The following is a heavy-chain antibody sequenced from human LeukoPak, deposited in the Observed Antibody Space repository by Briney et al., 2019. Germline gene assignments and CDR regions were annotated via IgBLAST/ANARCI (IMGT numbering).Heavy chain of an antibody. CDR2: IYYSGST. V-gene: IGHV4-39*07. CDR1: GASISTIISY. D-gene: IGHD3-10*01. CDR3: ARDYYGSGSTNWFDP. Sequence: SETLSLTCTVSGASISTIISYWGWIRQTPGKGLEWIGSIYYSGSTNYNPSLKSRVTISVDTSKNQFSLKLSSVTAADTAVYYCARDYYGSGSTNWFDPWGQGTLVTVSS. J-gene: IGHJ5*02.